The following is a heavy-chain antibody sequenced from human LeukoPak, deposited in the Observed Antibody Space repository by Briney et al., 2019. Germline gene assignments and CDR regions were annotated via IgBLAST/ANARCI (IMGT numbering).Heavy chain of an antibody. V-gene: IGHV3-30*04. J-gene: IGHJ1*01. D-gene: IGHD5-12*01. CDR1: GFTFSNYA. CDR2: VSNDESKK. CDR3: ARSEIRALAYSGYDNTYFHH. Sequence: PGGSLRLSCAASGFTFSNYAMHWVRQAPGKGLEWVSVVSNDESKKYYTDSVQGRFTISRDNSKNTLYLQMNSLRAEDTAVYYCARSEIRALAYSGYDNTYFHHWGQGTLVTVSS.